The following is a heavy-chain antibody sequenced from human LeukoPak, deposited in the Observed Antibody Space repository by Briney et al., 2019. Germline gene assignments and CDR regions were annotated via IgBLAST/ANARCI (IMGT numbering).Heavy chain of an antibody. CDR2: INPNSGGT. V-gene: IGHV1-2*02. CDR3: ARLRSSPVY. Sequence: ASVKPSCKASGYTLTGYDMHWVRQSPGQGLEWMRWINPNSGGTNYAQKFQGRVTMTRDTSISTAYMELSRLRSDDTAVYYCARLRSSPVYWGQGTLVTVSS. CDR1: GYTLTGYD. D-gene: IGHD1-26*01. J-gene: IGHJ4*02.